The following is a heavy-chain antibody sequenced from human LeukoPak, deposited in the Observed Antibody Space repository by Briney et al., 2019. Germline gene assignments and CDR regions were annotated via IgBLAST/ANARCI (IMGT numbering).Heavy chain of an antibody. CDR3: ARAGYYDFWSGYSSLGSENWFDP. J-gene: IGHJ5*02. V-gene: IGHV4-59*12. CDR2: IYYSGST. CDR1: GGSISSYY. Sequence: SETLSLTCTVSGGSISSYYWSWIRQPPGKGLEWIGYIYYSGSTNYNPSLKSRVTISVDTSKNQFSLKLSSVTAADTAVYYCARAGYYDFWSGYSSLGSENWFDPWGQGTLVTVSS. D-gene: IGHD3-3*01.